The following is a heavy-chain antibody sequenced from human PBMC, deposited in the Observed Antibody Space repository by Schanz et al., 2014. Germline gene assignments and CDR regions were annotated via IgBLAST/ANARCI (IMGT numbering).Heavy chain of an antibody. CDR2: INPSGGGT. D-gene: IGHD6-13*01. V-gene: IGHV1-46*03. CDR3: ARDGVDAAAGGNY. Sequence: QVQLVQSGDEVKKPGASVKVSCKASGYTFTSDSMHWVRRAPGQGLEWMGIINPSGGGTSYALRFQDRVTVTRDTSRSTVYMELSSLRSEDTAVYYCARDGVDAAAGGNYWGQGTLVTVSS. CDR1: GYTFTSDS. J-gene: IGHJ4*02.